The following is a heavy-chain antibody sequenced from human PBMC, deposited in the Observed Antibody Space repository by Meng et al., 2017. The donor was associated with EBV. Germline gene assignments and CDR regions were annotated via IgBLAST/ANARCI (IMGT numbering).Heavy chain of an antibody. CDR3: ARVGIAVAGTGDY. CDR2: INPNSGGT. D-gene: IGHD6-19*01. V-gene: IGHV1-2*06. CDR1: RHTFPGYY. J-gene: IGHJ4*02. Sequence: QGQLVQSGAEVDSTGASVNVCCTCSRHTFPGYYMHGVRQAPGQGLEGMGRINPNSGGTNYAQKFQGRVTMTRDTSISTAYMELSRLRSDDTAVYYCARVGIAVAGTGDYWGQGTLVTVSS.